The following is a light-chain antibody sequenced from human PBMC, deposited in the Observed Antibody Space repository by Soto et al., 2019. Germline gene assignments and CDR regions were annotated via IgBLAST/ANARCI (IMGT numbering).Light chain of an antibody. V-gene: IGKV3-15*01. CDR2: GAS. Sequence: EIVMMQSPATLSVSPGQRATLSCRASQSVNSNLAWYQQKPGQAPRLLIYGASTRATGVAARFSGSGSGTEFALTISSLQSEDSAVYYCQQYNSWPPKYTFGPGTKLEIK. J-gene: IGKJ2*01. CDR3: QQYNSWPPKYT. CDR1: QSVNSN.